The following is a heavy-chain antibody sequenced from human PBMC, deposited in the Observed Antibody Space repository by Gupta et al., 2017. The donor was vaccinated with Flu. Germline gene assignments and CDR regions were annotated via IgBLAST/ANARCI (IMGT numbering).Heavy chain of an antibody. J-gene: IGHJ4*02. Sequence: QVQLVESGGGLVKPGGSLRLSCTASGFIFRDYYMSWVRQTPEKGLEWVSHITDSGMTDYRDSVRGRFTISRDNAQNSVYLQMNGLRVEDTAVYYCARVARVYTALVEYFDYWGQGTLVSISS. V-gene: IGHV3-11*01. CDR3: ARVARVYTALVEYFDY. CDR1: GFIFRDYY. D-gene: IGHD5-18*01. CDR2: ITDSGMT.